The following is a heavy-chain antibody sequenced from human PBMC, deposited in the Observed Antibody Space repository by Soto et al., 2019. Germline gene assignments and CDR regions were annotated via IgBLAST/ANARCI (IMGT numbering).Heavy chain of an antibody. CDR2: ISGSGGST. CDR3: AKDFAGSSSSGYYDY. D-gene: IGHD6-6*01. J-gene: IGHJ4*02. V-gene: IGHV3-23*01. CDR1: GFTFSSYA. Sequence: GGSLRLSCAASGFTFSSYAMSWVRQAPGKGLEWVSAISGSGGSTYYADSVKGRFTISRDNSKNTLYLQMNSLRAEDTAVYYCAKDFAGSSSSGYYDYWGQGTLVTVSS.